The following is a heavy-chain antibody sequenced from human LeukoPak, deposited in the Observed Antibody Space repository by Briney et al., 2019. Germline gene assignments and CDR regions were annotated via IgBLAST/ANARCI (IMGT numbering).Heavy chain of an antibody. D-gene: IGHD2-15*01. Sequence: ASVKVSCKASGGTFSSYAISWVRQAPGQGLEWMGGITPIFGTANYAQKFQGRVTITADESTSTAYMELSSLRSEDTAVYYCARADCSGGSCYSMAFDYWGQGTLVTVSS. CDR2: ITPIFGTA. J-gene: IGHJ4*02. V-gene: IGHV1-69*13. CDR3: ARADCSGGSCYSMAFDY. CDR1: GGTFSSYA.